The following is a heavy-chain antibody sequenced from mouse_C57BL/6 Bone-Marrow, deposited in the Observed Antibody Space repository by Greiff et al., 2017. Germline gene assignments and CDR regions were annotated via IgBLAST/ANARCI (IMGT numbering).Heavy chain of an antibody. CDR1: GFTFSDYY. Sequence: EVMLVESGGGLVQPGGSLQLSCAASGFTFSDYYMYWVRQTPEKRLEWVAYISNGGGSTYYPDTVKGRFTISRDNAKNTLYLQMSRLKSEDTAMYYVASRGWLLEEFYYAMDYWGQGTSVTVSS. V-gene: IGHV5-12*01. CDR2: ISNGGGST. CDR3: ASRGWLLEEFYYAMDY. J-gene: IGHJ4*01. D-gene: IGHD2-3*01.